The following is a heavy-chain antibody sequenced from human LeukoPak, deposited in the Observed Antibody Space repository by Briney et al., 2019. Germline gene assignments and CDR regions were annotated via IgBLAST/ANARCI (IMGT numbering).Heavy chain of an antibody. CDR3: ARIYGDNVWFDY. J-gene: IGHJ4*02. CDR1: GYTFTGYY. V-gene: IGHV1-2*02. CDR2: INPNSGGT. Sequence: ASVTVSCKASGYTFTGYYMHWVRQAPGQGLEWMGWINPNSGGTNYAQKFRGRVTMTRDTSISTAYMELSRLRSDDTAVYYCARIYGDNVWFDYWGQGTLVTVSS. D-gene: IGHD4-17*01.